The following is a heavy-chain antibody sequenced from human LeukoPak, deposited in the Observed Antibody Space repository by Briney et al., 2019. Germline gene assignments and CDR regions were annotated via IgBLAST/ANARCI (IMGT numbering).Heavy chain of an antibody. Sequence: GGSLRLSCAASGITFSSYTMIWVRQAPGKGLGWVSSISSSSSYIYYADSVKGRFTISRDNAKKSLYLQMNSLRAEDTAVYYCARDGDTVLTRGYYYYMDVWGKGTTVTVSS. CDR3: ARDGDTVLTRGYYYYMDV. J-gene: IGHJ6*03. CDR2: ISSSSSYI. V-gene: IGHV3-21*01. CDR1: GITFSSYT. D-gene: IGHD4-23*01.